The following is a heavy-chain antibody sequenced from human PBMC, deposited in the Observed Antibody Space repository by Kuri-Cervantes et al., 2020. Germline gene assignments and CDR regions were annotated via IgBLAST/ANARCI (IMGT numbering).Heavy chain of an antibody. CDR2: IYYSGST. D-gene: IGHD6-19*01. CDR3: ASQTSGWYWFDP. Sequence: SETLSLTCTVSGGSISSYYWSWIRQPPGKGLEWIGYIYYSGSTNYNPSLKSRVTISVDTSKNQFSLQLNSVTPEDTAVYYCASQTSGWYWFDPWGQGTLVTVSS. J-gene: IGHJ5*02. CDR1: GGSISSYY. V-gene: IGHV4-59*12.